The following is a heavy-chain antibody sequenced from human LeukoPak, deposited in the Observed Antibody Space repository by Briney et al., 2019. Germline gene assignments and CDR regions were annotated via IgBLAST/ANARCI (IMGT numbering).Heavy chain of an antibody. CDR3: AKDGGLWISAHRGDS. CDR1: GFTFSSYT. J-gene: IGHJ4*02. D-gene: IGHD2-2*03. CDR2: ISTGGGNT. Sequence: GGSLRLSCTASGFTFSSYTMSWVRQAPGKGLKWVSTISTGGGNTYYADSVQGRFTVSRDDSKNTLYLQMNSLRAEDTAVYYCAKDGGLWISAHRGDSWGRGTLVTVSS. V-gene: IGHV3-23*01.